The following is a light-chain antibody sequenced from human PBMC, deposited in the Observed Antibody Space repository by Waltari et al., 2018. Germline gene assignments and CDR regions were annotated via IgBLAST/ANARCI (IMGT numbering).Light chain of an antibody. CDR2: RND. J-gene: IGLJ3*02. V-gene: IGLV1-47*01. CDR3: AAWDNSLGRWV. CDR1: SSHIGNNY. Sequence: QSELTQPPSASGTPGQRVTISCSGISSHIGNNYVFWYQQLPGKAPKLLIYRNDQRPSGVPDRFSASKSVTSASLAIGGLRSEDEAIYHCAAWDNSLGRWVFGEGTKLTVL.